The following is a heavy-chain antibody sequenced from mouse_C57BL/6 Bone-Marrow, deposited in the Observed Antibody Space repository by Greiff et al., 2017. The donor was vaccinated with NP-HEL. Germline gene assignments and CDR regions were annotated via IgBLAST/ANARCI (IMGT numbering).Heavy chain of an antibody. J-gene: IGHJ3*01. CDR3: ESFPWFAY. V-gene: IGHV5-12*01. CDR1: GFTFSDYY. CDR2: ISNGGGST. Sequence: EVKLVESGGGLVQPGGSLKLSCAASGFTFSDYYMYWVRQTPEKRLEWVAYISNGGGSTYYPDTVKGRFTISRDNAKNTRYLQMSRLKSEDTAMYYCESFPWFAYWGQGTLVTVSA.